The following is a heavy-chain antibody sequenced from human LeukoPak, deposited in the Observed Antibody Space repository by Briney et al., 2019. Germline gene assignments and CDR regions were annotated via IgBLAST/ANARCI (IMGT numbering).Heavy chain of an antibody. J-gene: IGHJ4*02. Sequence: ASVKISCKASGYIFADCFMHWVQQAPGQGLEWMGWINPNSGGTNYAQKFQGRVTMTRDTSISTAYMELSRLRSDDTAVYYCAREESGGLFDYWGQGTLLTVSS. CDR3: AREESGGLFDY. CDR1: GYIFADCF. CDR2: INPNSGGT. D-gene: IGHD3-16*01. V-gene: IGHV1-2*02.